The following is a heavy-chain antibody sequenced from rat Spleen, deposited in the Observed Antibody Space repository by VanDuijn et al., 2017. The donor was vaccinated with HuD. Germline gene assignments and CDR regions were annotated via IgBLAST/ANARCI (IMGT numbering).Heavy chain of an antibody. V-gene: IGHV5-29*01. CDR1: GFTFSNYV. D-gene: IGHD1-1*01. CDR2: ISYDGSST. Sequence: EVQLVESAGGLVQPGRSLKLSCAASGFTFSNYVMAWVRQAPTKGLEWVATISYDGSSTYYRDSVKGRFTISRDNAKSTLYLQMDSLRSEDTATYYCARYYYGYWYFDFWGPGTMVTVSS. J-gene: IGHJ1*01. CDR3: ARYYYGYWYFDF.